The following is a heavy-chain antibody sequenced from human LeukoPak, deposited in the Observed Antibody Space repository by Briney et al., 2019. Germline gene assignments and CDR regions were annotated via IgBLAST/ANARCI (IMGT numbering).Heavy chain of an antibody. CDR2: IRYDGNDK. Sequence: PGGSLRLSCAASGFTFDDYVMSWVRQAPGKGLEWVAFIRYDGNDKFYAQSVKGRFTISRDTSRNTLFLQMNSLRLEDTAVYYCAKDLMRDRWFGESWGQGTLVTVSS. CDR3: AKDLMRDRWFGES. D-gene: IGHD3-10*01. CDR1: GFTFDDYV. V-gene: IGHV3-30*02. J-gene: IGHJ5*02.